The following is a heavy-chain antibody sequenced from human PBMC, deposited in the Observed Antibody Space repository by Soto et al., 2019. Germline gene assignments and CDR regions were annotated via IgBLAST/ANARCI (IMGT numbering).Heavy chain of an antibody. CDR1: GGSISSGGYY. V-gene: IGHV4-31*03. D-gene: IGHD4-4*01. CDR2: IYYSGST. J-gene: IGHJ6*02. CDR3: ASLGDYSDGMDV. Sequence: SETLSLTCTVSGGSISSGGYYWSWIRQHPGKGLEWIGYIYYSGSTYYNPSLKSRVTISVDTSKNQFSLKLSSVTAADTAVYSCASLGDYSDGMDVWGQGTTVTVSS.